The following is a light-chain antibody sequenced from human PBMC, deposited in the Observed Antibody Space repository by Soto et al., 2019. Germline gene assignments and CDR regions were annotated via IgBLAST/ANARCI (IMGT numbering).Light chain of an antibody. Sequence: EIVLTQSPGTLSLSPGERATLSCRSRQSVSKNFLAWYQQKPRQAPRLLISGASNRATGIPHSFSVSGSGTDFLLTIDRLEPEDLAVSFCQQYGSSPPTFGGGTKVPIK. CDR2: GAS. V-gene: IGKV3-20*01. J-gene: IGKJ4*01. CDR3: QQYGSSPPT. CDR1: QSVSKNF.